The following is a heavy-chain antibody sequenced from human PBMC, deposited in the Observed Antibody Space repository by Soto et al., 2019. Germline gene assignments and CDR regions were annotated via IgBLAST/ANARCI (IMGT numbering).Heavy chain of an antibody. CDR3: ARAKGSYAFDI. CDR2: ISSSGNTK. CDR1: GFTFRDYY. V-gene: IGHV3-11*01. J-gene: IGHJ3*02. Sequence: QVQLGESGGDLVNPGGSRRLPCAASGFTFRDYYMGWIRQAPGKGLDCVAYISSSGNTKYYADSVQGRFTISRDNAKNSLNLQMNSLRAEDTAVYYCARAKGSYAFDIWGQGTMVPVSS.